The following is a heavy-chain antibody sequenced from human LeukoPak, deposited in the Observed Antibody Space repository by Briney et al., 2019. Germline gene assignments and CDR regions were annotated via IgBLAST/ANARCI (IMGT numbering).Heavy chain of an antibody. Sequence: GGSLRLSCSASGFTFSSYWMSWVRQAPGKGLEWAANIKQDGSEKYYVDSVKGRFTISRDNAKNSLYLQMNSLRAEDTAVYYCARESPGDYYDYWGQGTLVTVSS. CDR2: IKQDGSEK. V-gene: IGHV3-7*01. CDR1: GFTFSSYW. J-gene: IGHJ4*02. CDR3: ARESPGDYYDY. D-gene: IGHD4-17*01.